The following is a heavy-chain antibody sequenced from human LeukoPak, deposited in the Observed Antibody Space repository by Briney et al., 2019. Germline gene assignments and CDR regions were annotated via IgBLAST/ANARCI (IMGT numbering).Heavy chain of an antibody. CDR1: GFTFSSYS. J-gene: IGHJ5*01. CDR2: ISSSSSYI. D-gene: IGHD6-13*01. Sequence: GGSLRLSCAASGFTFSSYSINWVRQAPGKGLEWVSSISSSSSYIYYADSVKGRFTISRDNAKNTLYLKMNSLRPEDTAVYYCARIGSSWANWFDSWGQGTLVTVSS. V-gene: IGHV3-21*01. CDR3: ARIGSSWANWFDS.